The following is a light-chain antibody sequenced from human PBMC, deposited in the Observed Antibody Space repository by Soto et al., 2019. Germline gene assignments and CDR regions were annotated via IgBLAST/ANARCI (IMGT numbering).Light chain of an antibody. Sequence: EIVLTQSPGTLSLSPGERATLSCRASQTLGTKYLAWYQQKPSQAPSLLIYDTSNRATGAPDRFSCSGSGTDFTLTISRLEPEDFAVYYCHHYGTSHPNTFGQGTKLEIK. V-gene: IGKV3-20*01. CDR3: HHYGTSHPNT. CDR2: DTS. CDR1: QTLGTKY. J-gene: IGKJ2*01.